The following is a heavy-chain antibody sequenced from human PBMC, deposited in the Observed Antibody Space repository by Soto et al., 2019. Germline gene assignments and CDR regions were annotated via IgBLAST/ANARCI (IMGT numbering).Heavy chain of an antibody. V-gene: IGHV1-18*04. CDR2: ISAYNGNT. Sequence: ASVKVCCKAAGYAFTIYGIRWVRQAPGQGLEGMGWISAYNGNTNYAQKLQGRVTMTTDTSTSTAYMELRSLRSDDTAVYFCAREFPPSCSWDVSPYYFYTMDAWGQGATV. D-gene: IGHD6-13*01. J-gene: IGHJ6*02. CDR1: GYAFTIYG. CDR3: AREFPPSCSWDVSPYYFYTMDA.